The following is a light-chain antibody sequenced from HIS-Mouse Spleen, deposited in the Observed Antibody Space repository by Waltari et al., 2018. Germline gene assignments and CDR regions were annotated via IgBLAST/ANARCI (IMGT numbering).Light chain of an antibody. J-gene: IGLJ2*01. Sequence: QSALTQPPSASWSPGQSVTISCTGTRGDDGGYNYVALYQQHPGKAPKLMIYEVSKRPSGVPDRFSGSKSGNTASLTVSGLQAEDEADYYCSSYAGSNNLVFGGGTKLTVL. CDR1: RGDDGGYNY. CDR3: SSYAGSNNLV. V-gene: IGLV2-8*01. CDR2: EVS.